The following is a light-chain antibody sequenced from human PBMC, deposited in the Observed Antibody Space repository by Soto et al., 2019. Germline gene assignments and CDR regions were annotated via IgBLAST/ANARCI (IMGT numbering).Light chain of an antibody. CDR2: GAS. CDR1: QTISSNY. J-gene: IGKJ5*01. Sequence: QSPGTPSLSRGWMCTLSWSASQTISSNYLAWYQQKPGQAPRLLIYGASGRATGIPDRFSGSGSGTDFTLTISRLEPEDFAVYYCQQYTSSPITFGQGTRLEIK. CDR3: QQYTSSPIT. V-gene: IGKV3-20*01.